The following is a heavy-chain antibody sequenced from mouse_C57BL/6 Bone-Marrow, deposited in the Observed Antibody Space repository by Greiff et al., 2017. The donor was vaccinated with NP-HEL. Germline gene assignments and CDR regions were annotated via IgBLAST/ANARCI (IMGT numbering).Heavy chain of an antibody. V-gene: IGHV1-78*01. D-gene: IGHD2-3*01. CDR3: ARSARDGYYPYAMDD. CDR2: IYPRDGST. CDR1: GYTFTDHT. Sequence: QVQLQQPDAELVKPGASVKISCKVSGYTFTDHTIHWMKQRPEQGLEWIGFIYPRDGSTKYNEKFKGKATLTADKSSSTAYMQLNSLTSEDSAVYFCARSARDGYYPYAMDDWGQGTSVTVAS. J-gene: IGHJ4*01.